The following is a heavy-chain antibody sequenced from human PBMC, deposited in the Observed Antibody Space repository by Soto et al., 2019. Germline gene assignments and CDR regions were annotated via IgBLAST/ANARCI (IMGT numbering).Heavy chain of an antibody. CDR3: ARGDIVVVVAATGCFDP. CDR2: INPSGGST. Sequence: ASVKVSCKASGYTFTSYYMHWVRQAPGQGLEWMGIINPSGGSTSYAQKSQGRVTMTRDTSTSTVYMELSSLRSEDTAVYYCARGDIVVVVAATGCFDPWGQGTMVGVSS. CDR1: GYTFTSYY. V-gene: IGHV1-46*01. D-gene: IGHD2-15*01. J-gene: IGHJ5*02.